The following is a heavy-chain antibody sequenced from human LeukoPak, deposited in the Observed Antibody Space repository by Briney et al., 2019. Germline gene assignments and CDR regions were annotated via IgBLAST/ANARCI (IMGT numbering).Heavy chain of an antibody. V-gene: IGHV3-64*01. CDR3: ATGLWCGLYGMDV. CDR1: GFTLSSYA. J-gene: IGHJ6*02. D-gene: IGHD2-8*02. Sequence: PGGSLRLSCAASGFTLSSYAMHGVREARGKGLEYVSAISSNGGSTYYSNSVKGRFTISRDNSKNTLYLQMGSLRAEDMAVYYCATGLWCGLYGMDVWGQGTTVTVSS. CDR2: ISSNGGST.